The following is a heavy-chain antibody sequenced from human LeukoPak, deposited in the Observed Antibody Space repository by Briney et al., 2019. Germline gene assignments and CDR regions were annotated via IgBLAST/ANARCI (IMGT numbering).Heavy chain of an antibody. CDR3: AKDRTVGASYWYFDL. CDR1: GVTLSTYA. D-gene: IGHD1-26*01. V-gene: IGHV3-23*01. J-gene: IGHJ2*01. Sequence: GGSLRLSCAASGVTLSTYAMSWARQASGKGLGWVSGLSSSGSGDNTYYADSVKGRFTISRDSCKNTLFLHMNTLRAEDTAIYYCAKDRTVGASYWYFDLWGRGTLVTVSS. CDR2: LSSSGSGDNT.